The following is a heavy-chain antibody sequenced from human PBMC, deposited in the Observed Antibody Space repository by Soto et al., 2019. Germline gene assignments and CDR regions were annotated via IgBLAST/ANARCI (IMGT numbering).Heavy chain of an antibody. CDR1: GVSISTGDYY. D-gene: IGHD4-4*01. V-gene: IGHV4-30-4*01. J-gene: IGHJ4*02. CDR2: IYYSGST. CDR3: ARRGSNLNDF. Sequence: KPSETLSFTCSVSGVSISTGDYYWSWIRQPPGKGLEWIGYIYYSGSTYYNPSLKSRVTISVDTSKNQFSLKLSSVTAADTAVYYCARRGSNLNDFWGQGTLVTVSS.